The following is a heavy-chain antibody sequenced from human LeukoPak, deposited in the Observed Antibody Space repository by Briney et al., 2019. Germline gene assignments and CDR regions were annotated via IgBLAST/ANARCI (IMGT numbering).Heavy chain of an antibody. CDR3: ARDNHPPKYYDFWSGYYINWFDP. Sequence: SETLSLTCTVSGGSISSYYWSWIRQPAGKGLEWIGRIYTSGSTNYNPSLKSRVTMSVDTSKNQFSLKLSSVTAADTAVYNCARDNHPPKYYDFWSGYYINWFDPWGQGTLVTVTS. CDR2: IYTSGST. D-gene: IGHD3-3*01. J-gene: IGHJ5*02. CDR1: GGSISSYY. V-gene: IGHV4-4*07.